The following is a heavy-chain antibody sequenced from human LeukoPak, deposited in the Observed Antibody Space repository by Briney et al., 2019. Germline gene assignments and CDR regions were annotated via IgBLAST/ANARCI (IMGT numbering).Heavy chain of an antibody. V-gene: IGHV3-23*01. CDR1: GFTFDTYA. D-gene: IGHD2-15*01. J-gene: IGHJ4*02. CDR3: AKFDLGHGSGGGCSPFDY. Sequence: GGSLRLSCAASGFTFDTYAMSWVRQAPGKGLEWVSAISGGNDRAYSADSVKGRFTISRDNSRNTLYLQMDSLRAEDTATYYCAKFDLGHGSGGGCSPFDYWGQGTLVTVSS. CDR2: ISGGNDRA.